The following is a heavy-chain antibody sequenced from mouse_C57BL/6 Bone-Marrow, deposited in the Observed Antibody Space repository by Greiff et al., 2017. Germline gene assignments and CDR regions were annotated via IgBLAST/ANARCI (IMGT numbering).Heavy chain of an antibody. CDR2: IYPGSGSS. CDR1: GYTFTSYW. V-gene: IGHV1-55*01. J-gene: IGHJ1*03. Sequence: VQLQQPGAELVQPGASVKMSCKASGYTFTSYWITWVKQRPGQGLEWIGDIYPGSGSSNYNEKFKSKATLTVDTSSSTAYLQLSSLTSEDSAVYYCARSGYYGSSWYFDVWGTGTTVTVSS. D-gene: IGHD1-1*01. CDR3: ARSGYYGSSWYFDV.